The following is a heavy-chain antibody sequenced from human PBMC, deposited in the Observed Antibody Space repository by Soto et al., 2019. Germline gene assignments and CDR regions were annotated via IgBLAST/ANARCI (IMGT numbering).Heavy chain of an antibody. J-gene: IGHJ4*02. Sequence: GGSLRLSCSAGGFIFRNDYFSWFRKAPGKGLEWVAKTNKDASAADYVDSLEARFTISRYNAKNLLFLEMKSLRVHDTAVHYCARDVWFSLDSCRRGTMVTV. CDR1: GFIFRNDY. CDR2: TNKDASAA. CDR3: ARDVWFSLDS. D-gene: IGHD3-9*01. V-gene: IGHV3-7*01.